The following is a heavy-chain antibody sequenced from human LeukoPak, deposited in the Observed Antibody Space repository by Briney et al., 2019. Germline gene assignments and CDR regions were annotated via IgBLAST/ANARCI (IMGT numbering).Heavy chain of an antibody. CDR2: INPNSGGT. Sequence: ASVKVSCKASGYTFTGYYIHWVRQAPGQGLEWMGWINPNSGGTNYAQKFQGRVTMTRDTSISTAYMELSRLRSDDTAVYYCAGSAARWGAFDIWGQGTMVTISS. J-gene: IGHJ3*02. CDR3: AGSAARWGAFDI. V-gene: IGHV1-2*02. D-gene: IGHD6-6*01. CDR1: GYTFTGYY.